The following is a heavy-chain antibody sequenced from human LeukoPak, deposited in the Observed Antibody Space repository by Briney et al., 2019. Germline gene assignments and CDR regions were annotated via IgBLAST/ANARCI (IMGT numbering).Heavy chain of an antibody. V-gene: IGHV4-38-2*02. Sequence: SETLSLTCSVSGYSISSGYYWGWIRQPPGKGLEWVGNIYHSGSTNYNPSLKSRVTISVDTSKNQFSLKLSSVTAADTAVYYCASTQRWLQLHNYWGQGTLVTVSS. J-gene: IGHJ4*02. CDR1: GYSISSGYY. D-gene: IGHD5-24*01. CDR3: ASTQRWLQLHNY. CDR2: IYHSGST.